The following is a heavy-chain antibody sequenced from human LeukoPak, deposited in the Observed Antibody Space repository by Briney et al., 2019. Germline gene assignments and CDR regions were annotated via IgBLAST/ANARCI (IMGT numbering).Heavy chain of an antibody. J-gene: IGHJ4*02. CDR2: INQDGSQT. CDR1: GSTFSTYW. Sequence: GGSLRLSCAASGSTFSTYWMSWVRRAPGKGLEWVANINQDGSQTFYVDSVKGRFTISRDNPGNSVYLQMNSLRAEDTAVYYCARVGDIVVVPAAISFDYWGQGTLVTVSS. V-gene: IGHV3-7*01. D-gene: IGHD2-2*02. CDR3: ARVGDIVVVPAAISFDY.